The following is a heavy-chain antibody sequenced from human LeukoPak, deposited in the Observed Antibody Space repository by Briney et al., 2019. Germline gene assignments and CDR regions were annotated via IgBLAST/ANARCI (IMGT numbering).Heavy chain of an antibody. V-gene: IGHV1-24*01. CDR2: FVPEVGET. Sequence: ASLKDSCKIPGYTLTEVSMHWVRQAPGKRLEWMGRFVPEVGETLSAQRLQGRLTMTAQTSADTAYMELSSLTSDDTALYYCATGTVSSSWLGIFDFWGQGTLVTVSS. D-gene: IGHD6-13*01. CDR3: ATGTVSSSWLGIFDF. J-gene: IGHJ4*02. CDR1: GYTLTEVS.